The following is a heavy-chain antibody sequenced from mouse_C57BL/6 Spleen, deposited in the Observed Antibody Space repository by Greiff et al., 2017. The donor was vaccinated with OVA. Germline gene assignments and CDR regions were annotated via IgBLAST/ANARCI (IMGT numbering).Heavy chain of an antibody. D-gene: IGHD4-1*01. CDR3: AREVTGTYWYFDV. Sequence: DVMLVESGGGLVKPGGSLKLSCAASGFTFSSYAMSWVRQTPEKRLEWVATISDGGSYTYYPDNVKGRFTISRDNAKNNLYLQMSHLKSEDTAMYYCAREVTGTYWYFDVWGTGTTVTVSS. CDR2: ISDGGSYT. V-gene: IGHV5-4*01. CDR1: GFTFSSYA. J-gene: IGHJ1*03.